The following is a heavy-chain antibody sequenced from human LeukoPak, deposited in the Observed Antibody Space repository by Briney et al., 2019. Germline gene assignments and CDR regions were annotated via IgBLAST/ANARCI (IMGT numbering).Heavy chain of an antibody. CDR2: IYYSGSN. Sequence: PSETLSLTCTVSGGSISSYYWSWIRQPPGKGLEWIGYIYYSGSNNYNPSLKSRVTISVDTSKNQFSLKLSAVTAADTAVYYCARERVVRGVIARDDAFDIWGQGTMVTVSS. D-gene: IGHD3-10*01. CDR3: ARERVVRGVIARDDAFDI. CDR1: GGSISSYY. V-gene: IGHV4-59*01. J-gene: IGHJ3*02.